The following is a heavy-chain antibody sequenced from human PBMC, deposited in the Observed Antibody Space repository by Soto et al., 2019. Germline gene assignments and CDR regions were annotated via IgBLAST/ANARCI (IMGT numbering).Heavy chain of an antibody. Sequence: GGSLRLSXAASGFTVSSXXXXXXXQAPGKGLEWVLVFCSGGSHYYAXSVNGRLTISRDNSKNTLYLQMNSLRAEDTXVYYXAXDHRSSGXGXXFDYWGQGTLVTVSS. CDR1: GFTVSSXX. D-gene: IGHD6-25*01. CDR3: AXDHRSSGXGXXFDY. J-gene: IGHJ4*02. CDR2: FCSGGSH. V-gene: IGHV3-66*01.